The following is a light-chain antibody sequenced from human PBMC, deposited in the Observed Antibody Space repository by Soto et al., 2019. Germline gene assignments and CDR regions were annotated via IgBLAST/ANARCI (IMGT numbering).Light chain of an antibody. CDR2: RDD. V-gene: IGLV1-47*01. CDR1: TSNIGSNY. J-gene: IGLJ3*02. Sequence: SVLTQPPSASGPPGQSVTISCSGGTSNIGSNYGYWYQHLPGTAPKLLIYRDDQRPSGVPDRFSGSKSGTSVSLAISGLRSEDEADYYCSSWDDSLSGWVFGGGTKLTVL. CDR3: SSWDDSLSGWV.